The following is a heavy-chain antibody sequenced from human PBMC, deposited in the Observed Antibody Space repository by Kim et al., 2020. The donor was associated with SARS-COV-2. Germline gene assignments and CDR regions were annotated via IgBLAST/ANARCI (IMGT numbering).Heavy chain of an antibody. V-gene: IGHV4-39*01. CDR1: GGSISSSSYY. Sequence: SETLSLTCTVSGGSISSSSYYWGWIRQPPGKGLEWIGSIYYSGSTYYNPSLKSRVTISVDTSKNQFSLKLSSVTAADTAVYYCAVLRYFDWLGVLSSDYFDYWGQGTLVTVSS. D-gene: IGHD3-9*01. J-gene: IGHJ4*02. CDR3: AVLRYFDWLGVLSSDYFDY. CDR2: IYYSGST.